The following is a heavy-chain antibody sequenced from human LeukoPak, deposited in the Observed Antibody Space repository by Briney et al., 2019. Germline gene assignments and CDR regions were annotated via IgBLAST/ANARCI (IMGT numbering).Heavy chain of an antibody. D-gene: IGHD3-10*01. CDR2: IYYSGST. Sequence: SETLSLTCTVSGGSFSSGSYYWSWIRQPPGKGLEWIGYIYYSGSTNYNPSLKSRVTISVDTSKNQFSLKLSSVTAADTAVYYCARVGTYYYGSGSYSGSYYFDYWGQGTLVTVSS. CDR1: GGSFSSGSYY. V-gene: IGHV4-61*01. J-gene: IGHJ4*02. CDR3: ARVGTYYYGSGSYSGSYYFDY.